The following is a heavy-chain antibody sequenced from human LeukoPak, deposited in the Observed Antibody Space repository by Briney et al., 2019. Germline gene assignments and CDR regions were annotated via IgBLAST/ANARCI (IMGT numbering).Heavy chain of an antibody. V-gene: IGHV1-2*02. Sequence: ASVKVSCKASGYTFTDYYIHWVRQAPGQGLEWMGWINPNSGDTNYAQKFQGSVTMTRDTSISTVYMELSRLRSDDTAVYYCARGPQVPAATLPYDYWGQGTLVTVSS. CDR1: GYTFTDYY. CDR2: INPNSGDT. J-gene: IGHJ4*02. CDR3: ARGPQVPAATLPYDY. D-gene: IGHD2-2*01.